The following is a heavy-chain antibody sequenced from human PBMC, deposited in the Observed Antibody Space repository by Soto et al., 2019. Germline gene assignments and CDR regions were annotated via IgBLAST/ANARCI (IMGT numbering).Heavy chain of an antibody. CDR2: INVGNGNT. V-gene: IGHV1-3*01. Sequence: GASVKVSCKASGYTFTSYPIHWVRQAPGQRLEWMGWINVGNGNTYYSQKFQGRVTITRDTSATTAYMELSSLRSEDTAMYYCAILEDTSMVDYWGHGTLVTVSS. J-gene: IGHJ4*01. CDR3: AILEDTSMVDY. D-gene: IGHD5-18*01. CDR1: GYTFTSYP.